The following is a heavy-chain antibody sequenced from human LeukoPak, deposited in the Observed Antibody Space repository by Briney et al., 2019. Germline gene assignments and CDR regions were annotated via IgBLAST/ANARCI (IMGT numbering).Heavy chain of an antibody. D-gene: IGHD7-27*01. CDR3: ARELGINAFDI. CDR2: ISGKDGGT. J-gene: IGHJ3*02. Sequence: ASVTLSCKASGYAFTAYYIHWVRQAPGQGLEWMGWISGKDGGTHYGQKFQGRVTMTRDTSINTAYMELISLTSDDTAVYFCARELGINAFDIWGQGTMVTVSS. CDR1: GYAFTAYY. V-gene: IGHV1-2*02.